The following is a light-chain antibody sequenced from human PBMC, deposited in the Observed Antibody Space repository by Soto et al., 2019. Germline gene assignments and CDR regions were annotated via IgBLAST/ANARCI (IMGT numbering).Light chain of an antibody. CDR3: RHYNNWPPET. CDR2: DGS. Sequence: EIVLTQSPDTLSLSPGEHAPLSCTASQNLNTYLAWYQQKPGQSPSLLIYDGSNRANGIPARFSGSGSGTEFNLTISSLQSEDFAIYYCRHYNNWPPETFGQGTKVDI. V-gene: IGKV3D-15*01. CDR1: QNLNTY. J-gene: IGKJ1*01.